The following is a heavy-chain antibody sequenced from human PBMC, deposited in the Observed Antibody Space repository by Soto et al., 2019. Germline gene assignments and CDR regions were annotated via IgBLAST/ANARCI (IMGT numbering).Heavy chain of an antibody. Sequence: GGSLRLSCAASGFTFSSYWMSWVRRAPGKGLEWVANIKQDGSEKYYVDSVKGRFTISRDNAKNSLYLQMNSLRAEDTAVYYCARVRDYYDSSGYYYGAPIFYYYGMDVWGQGTTVTVSS. CDR3: ARVRDYYDSSGYYYGAPIFYYYGMDV. CDR1: GFTFSSYW. CDR2: IKQDGSEK. D-gene: IGHD3-22*01. J-gene: IGHJ6*02. V-gene: IGHV3-7*05.